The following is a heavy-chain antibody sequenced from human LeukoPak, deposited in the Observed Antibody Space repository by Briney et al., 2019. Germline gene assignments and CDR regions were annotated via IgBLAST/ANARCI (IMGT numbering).Heavy chain of an antibody. CDR2: IRQDGREK. Sequence: GGSLRLSCAASGFTFETYWMTWVRQAPGKGLEWVANIRQDGREKFYADSVKGRFTISRDNTKNSLYLQMNSLRTEDTALYFCATDRRGSLENWGQGTLLTVSS. CDR3: ATDRRGSLEN. J-gene: IGHJ4*02. CDR1: GFTFETYW. V-gene: IGHV3-7*01.